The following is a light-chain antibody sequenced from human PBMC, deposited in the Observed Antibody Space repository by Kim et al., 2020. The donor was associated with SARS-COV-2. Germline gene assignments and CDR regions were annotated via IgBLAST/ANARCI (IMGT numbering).Light chain of an antibody. J-gene: IGLJ3*02. V-gene: IGLV1-40*01. CDR2: GNT. CDR3: QSFDRSLSGSGWV. Sequence: QSVLTQPPSVSGAPGQRVTISCSGSGSNIGAGYAVHWYLQLPGTAPKLLIYGNTNRPSGVPDRFSGSKSGTSASLAITGLRAEDGADYYCQSFDRSLSGSGWVFGGGTQLTVL. CDR1: GSNIGAGYA.